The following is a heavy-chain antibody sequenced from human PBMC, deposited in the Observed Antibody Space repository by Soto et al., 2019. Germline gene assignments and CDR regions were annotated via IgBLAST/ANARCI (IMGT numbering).Heavy chain of an antibody. CDR1: GYTFTSYG. D-gene: IGHD3-10*01. CDR3: ARGRYGDY. V-gene: IGHV1-18*01. J-gene: IGHJ4*02. CDR2: ISAHNGNT. Sequence: QVHLVQSGAEVKKPGASVKVSCKGSGYTFTSYGITWVRQAPGQGLELMGCISAHNGNTDYAQKLQGRVNVTRNTSSSTAYMELRSLRSDDEAVYYCARGRYGDYWGQGSLVTVSS.